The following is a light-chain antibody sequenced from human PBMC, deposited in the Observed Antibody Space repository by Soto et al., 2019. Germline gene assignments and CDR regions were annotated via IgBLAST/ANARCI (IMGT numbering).Light chain of an antibody. V-gene: IGKV3-11*01. CDR3: QQRTSWPPKYT. CDR2: DAS. Sequence: EIVLTQSPATLSLSPGERATLSCRASQSVSSYLAWYQQKPGQAPRLLIYDASNRATGIPARFSGSGSGTDINLTISSLEPEDFAVYYCQQRTSWPPKYTFGQGTKLEIK. CDR1: QSVSSY. J-gene: IGKJ2*01.